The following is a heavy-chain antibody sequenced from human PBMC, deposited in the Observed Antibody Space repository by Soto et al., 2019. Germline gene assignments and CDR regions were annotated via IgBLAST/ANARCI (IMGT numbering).Heavy chain of an antibody. Sequence: QLQLQESGSGLVKPSQTLSLTCADSGGSISSGGYSWSWIRQPPGKGLEWIGYIYHSGSTYYNPSLKSRVTISVDRSKNQFSLKLSSVTAADTAVYYCARDGSGSYYYYFDYWGQGTLVTVSS. J-gene: IGHJ4*02. V-gene: IGHV4-30-2*01. D-gene: IGHD3-10*01. CDR1: GGSISSGGYS. CDR2: IYHSGST. CDR3: ARDGSGSYYYYFDY.